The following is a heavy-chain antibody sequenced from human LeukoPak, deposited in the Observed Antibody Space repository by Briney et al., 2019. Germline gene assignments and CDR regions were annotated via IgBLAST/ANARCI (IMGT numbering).Heavy chain of an antibody. V-gene: IGHV4-59*01. D-gene: IGHD6-13*01. CDR3: ARASEIAAAVDY. J-gene: IGHJ4*02. CDR1: GGSFSGYY. Sequence: SETLSLTCAVYGGSFSGYYWSWIRQPPGKGLEWIGYIYCSGSTNYNPSLKSRVTISVDTSKNQFSLKLSSVTAADTAVYYCARASEIAAAVDYWGQGTLVTVSS. CDR2: IYCSGST.